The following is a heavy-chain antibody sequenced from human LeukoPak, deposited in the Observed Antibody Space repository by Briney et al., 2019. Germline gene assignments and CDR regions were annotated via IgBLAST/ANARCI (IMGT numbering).Heavy chain of an antibody. D-gene: IGHD1-1*01. V-gene: IGHV3-33*01. CDR3: ARAGLEGAFDI. CDR1: GFTFSSYG. CDR2: IWYDGSNK. Sequence: GGSLRLSCAASGFTFSSYGMHWARQAPGKGLEWVAVIWYDGSNKYYADSVKGRFTISRDNSKNTLYLQMNSLRAEDTAVYYCARAGLEGAFDIWGQGTMVTVSS. J-gene: IGHJ3*02.